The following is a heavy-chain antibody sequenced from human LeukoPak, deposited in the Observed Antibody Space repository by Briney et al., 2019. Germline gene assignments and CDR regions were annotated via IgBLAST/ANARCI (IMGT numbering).Heavy chain of an antibody. CDR3: ARAVSGSLGGAFDI. J-gene: IGHJ3*02. CDR1: GYSFIDYF. D-gene: IGHD1-26*01. CDR2: INPNSGVT. Sequence: ASVKVSFTASGYSFIDYFIHWMRQTPGQGLEWLGWINPNSGVTRYAQKFQDRVTMTRDTAAYMEFSSLKFDDTAMYYCARAVSGSLGGAFDIWGQGTAVTVSS. V-gene: IGHV1-2*02.